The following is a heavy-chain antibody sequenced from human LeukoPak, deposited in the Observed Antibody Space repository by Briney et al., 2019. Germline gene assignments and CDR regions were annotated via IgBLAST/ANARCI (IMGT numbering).Heavy chain of an antibody. V-gene: IGHV3-21*01. CDR1: RFTFSSYA. J-gene: IGHJ4*02. CDR2: ISSSSSYI. CDR3: ARVPQDYPDY. Sequence: GGSLRLSCAASRFTFSSYAMSWVRQAPGKGLEWVSSISSSSSYIYYADSVKGRFTISRDNAKNSLYLQMNSLRAEDTAVYYCARVPQDYPDYWGQGTLVTVSS.